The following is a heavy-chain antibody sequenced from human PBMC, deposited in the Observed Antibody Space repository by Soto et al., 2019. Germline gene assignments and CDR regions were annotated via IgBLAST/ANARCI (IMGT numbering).Heavy chain of an antibody. CDR2: ISYDGSNK. V-gene: IGHV3-30-3*01. CDR1: GFTFSSYA. CDR3: ARARGYSYDHYYFDF. Sequence: LRLSCAASGFTFSSYAMHWVRQAPGKGLEWVAVISYDGSNKYYADSVKGRFTISRDTSKNTLYLQMNSLRAEDTAVYYCARARGYSYDHYYFDFWGQGALVTVSS. D-gene: IGHD5-18*01. J-gene: IGHJ4*02.